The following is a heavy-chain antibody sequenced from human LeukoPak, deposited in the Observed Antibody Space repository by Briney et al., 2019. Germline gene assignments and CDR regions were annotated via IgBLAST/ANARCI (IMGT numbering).Heavy chain of an antibody. CDR1: GFTFSNSAISYA. J-gene: IGHJ4*02. V-gene: IGHV3-23*01. CDR3: AKSAAAMVTYYFDY. Sequence: GGSLRLSCAASGFTFSNSAISYAMSRVRQAPGKGLEWVSVISGSGGSTYYADSVKGRFTISRDNSKNTLYLQMCSLRAEDTAVYFCAKSAAAMVTYYFDYWGQGTLVTVSS. D-gene: IGHD5-18*01. CDR2: ISGSGGST.